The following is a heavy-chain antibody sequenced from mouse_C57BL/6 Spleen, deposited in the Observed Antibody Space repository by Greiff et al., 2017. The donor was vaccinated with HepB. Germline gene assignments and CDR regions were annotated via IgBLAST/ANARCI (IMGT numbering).Heavy chain of an antibody. J-gene: IGHJ2*01. Sequence: DVQLVESGGDLVKPGGSLKLSCAASGFTFSSYGMSWVRQTPDKRLEWVATISSGGSYTYYPDSVKGRFTISRDNAKNTLYLQMSSLKSEDTAMYYCARGGTGYWGQGTTLTVSS. CDR3: ARGGTGY. D-gene: IGHD3-3*01. V-gene: IGHV5-6*01. CDR1: GFTFSSYG. CDR2: ISSGGSYT.